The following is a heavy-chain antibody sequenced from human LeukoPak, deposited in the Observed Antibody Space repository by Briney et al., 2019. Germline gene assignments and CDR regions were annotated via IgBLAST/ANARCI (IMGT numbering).Heavy chain of an antibody. CDR3: ARDTGDSSQGSGTYYVSGLYDY. V-gene: IGHV3-21*01. Sequence: GGSLRLSCAASGFTFSTYTVTSVRQAPGKGLEWVSSITSSSSYIYYTHSVRGRFTISRDNAKSSLYLQMNSLRAEDTAVYYCARDTGDSSQGSGTYYVSGLYDYWGQGTLVTVSS. D-gene: IGHD1-26*01. CDR2: ITSSSSYI. J-gene: IGHJ4*02. CDR1: GFTFSTYT.